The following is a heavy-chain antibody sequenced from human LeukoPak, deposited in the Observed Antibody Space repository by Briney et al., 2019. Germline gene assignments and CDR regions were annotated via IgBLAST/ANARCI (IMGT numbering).Heavy chain of an antibody. CDR2: IWDDGDNK. Sequence: GGSLRLSCAASGFTFSSYAMHWVRQAPGKGMEWVAVIWDDGDNKYYADSVKGRFTISRDNSKNMLYLQLNSLRAEDTAVYYCARDEYYDSSGPLDYWGQGTLVTVSS. CDR1: GFTFSSYA. V-gene: IGHV3-33*08. CDR3: ARDEYYDSSGPLDY. J-gene: IGHJ4*02. D-gene: IGHD3-22*01.